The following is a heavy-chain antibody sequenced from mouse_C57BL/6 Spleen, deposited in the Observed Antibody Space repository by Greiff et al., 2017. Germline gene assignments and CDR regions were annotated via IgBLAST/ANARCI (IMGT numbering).Heavy chain of an antibody. D-gene: IGHD1-1*01. CDR2: ISGGGGNT. Sequence: EVHLVESGGGLVKPGGSLTLSCAASGFTFSSYTMSWVRQPPEKRLEWVATISGGGGNTYYPDSVKGRFTISRDNAKNTLYLQMSRLRAEDTALYYCARHETITTVVAPFDYWGQGTTLTVSS. CDR1: GFTFSSYT. J-gene: IGHJ2*01. CDR3: ARHETITTVVAPFDY. V-gene: IGHV5-9*01.